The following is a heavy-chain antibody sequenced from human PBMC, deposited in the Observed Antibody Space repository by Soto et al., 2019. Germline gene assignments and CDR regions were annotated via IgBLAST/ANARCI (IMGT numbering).Heavy chain of an antibody. Sequence: QVQLVQSGAEVKKPGSSVKVSCKASGGTFSSYAISWVRQAPGQGLEWMGGIIPIFGTANYAQKFQGRVTITADESTSTAYMELSSLRSEDTAVYYCARARIAVAGTYYYYGMDFWGQGTTVTVSS. CDR2: IIPIFGTA. J-gene: IGHJ6*02. CDR3: ARARIAVAGTYYYYGMDF. D-gene: IGHD6-19*01. V-gene: IGHV1-69*12. CDR1: GGTFSSYA.